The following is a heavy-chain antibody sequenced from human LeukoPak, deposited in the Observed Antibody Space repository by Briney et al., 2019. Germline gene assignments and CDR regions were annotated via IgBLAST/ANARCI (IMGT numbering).Heavy chain of an antibody. V-gene: IGHV4-38-2*02. CDR3: AREARRIWGSYYRGGFDY. CDR2: IYHSGST. Sequence: SETLSLTCTVSGGSISSYYWGWIRQPPGKGLEWIGSIYHSGSTYYNPSLKSRVTISVDTSKNQFSLKLSSVTAADTAVYYCAREARRIWGSYYRGGFDYWGQGTLVTVSS. D-gene: IGHD1-26*01. J-gene: IGHJ4*02. CDR1: GGSISSYY.